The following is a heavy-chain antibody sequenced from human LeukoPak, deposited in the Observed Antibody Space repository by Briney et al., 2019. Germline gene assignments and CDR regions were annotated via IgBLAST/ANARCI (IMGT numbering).Heavy chain of an antibody. Sequence: ASVKVSCKASGYTFTSYGISWVRQAPGQGLEWVGWISAYNGNTNYAQKLQGRVTMTTDTSTSTAYMELRSLRSDDTAVYYCVRESGGYYGGAFDYWGQGTLVTVSS. CDR2: ISAYNGNT. J-gene: IGHJ4*02. V-gene: IGHV1-18*01. CDR1: GYTFTSYG. CDR3: VRESGGYYGGAFDY. D-gene: IGHD3-22*01.